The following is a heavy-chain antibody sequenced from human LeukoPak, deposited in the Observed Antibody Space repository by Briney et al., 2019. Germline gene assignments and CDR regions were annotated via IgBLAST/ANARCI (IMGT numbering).Heavy chain of an antibody. D-gene: IGHD6-13*01. Sequence: PGRSLRLSCAASGFTFSSYAMHWVRQAPGKGLEWVAVISYDGSNKYYADSVKGRFTISRDNSKNTLYLQMNSLRAEDTAVYYCAKSSSSWYAFDIWGQGTMVTVSS. CDR3: AKSSSSWYAFDI. CDR1: GFTFSSYA. J-gene: IGHJ3*02. V-gene: IGHV3-30-3*01. CDR2: ISYDGSNK.